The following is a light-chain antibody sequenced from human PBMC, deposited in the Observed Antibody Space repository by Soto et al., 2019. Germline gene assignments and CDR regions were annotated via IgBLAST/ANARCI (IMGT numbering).Light chain of an antibody. CDR1: QSVLYSSNNKNY. CDR3: PQHSSPPQT. J-gene: IGKJ1*01. V-gene: IGKV4-1*01. Sequence: DVVMTQSPDSLAVSLGERATINCKSSQSVLYSSNNKNYLAWYQQKPGQPPKLLIYLASTRESWVPDRFTGSGSWTDFTLNFRSLQAEDVAVYYCPQHSSPPQTFGKGTKVEIK. CDR2: LAS.